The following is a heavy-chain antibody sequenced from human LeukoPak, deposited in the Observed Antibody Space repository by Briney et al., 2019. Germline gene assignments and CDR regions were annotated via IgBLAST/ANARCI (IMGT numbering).Heavy chain of an antibody. V-gene: IGHV4-34*01. J-gene: IGHJ4*02. CDR2: INHSGST. D-gene: IGHD3-22*01. CDR3: ARGGYDSSGYEK. CDR1: GGSFSGYY. Sequence: SETLSLTCAVYGGSFSGYYWSWIRQPPGKGLEWIGEINHSGSTNYNPSLKSRVTISVDTSKNQFSLKLSSVTAADTAVYYCARGGYDSSGYEKWGQGTLVTVSS.